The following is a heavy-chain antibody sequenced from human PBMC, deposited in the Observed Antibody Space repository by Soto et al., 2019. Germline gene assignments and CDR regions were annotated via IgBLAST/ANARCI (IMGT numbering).Heavy chain of an antibody. V-gene: IGHV4-34*01. CDR2: INHSGST. J-gene: IGHJ4*02. Sequence: QVQLQQWGAGLLKPSETLSLTCAVYGGSFSGYYWSWIRQPPGKGLEWIGEINHSGSTNYNPSLKSRVTISVDTSKNQFSLKLSSVTAADTAVYYCARGGTIFGVVWFGGGANYFDYWGQGTLVTVSS. CDR1: GGSFSGYY. CDR3: ARGGTIFGVVWFGGGANYFDY. D-gene: IGHD3-3*01.